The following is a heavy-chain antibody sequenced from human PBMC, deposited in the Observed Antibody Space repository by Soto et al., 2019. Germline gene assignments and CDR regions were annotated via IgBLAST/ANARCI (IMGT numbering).Heavy chain of an antibody. Sequence: SGPTLVNPTQTLTLTCTFSGFSLSTSGVGVGWIRQPPGKALEWLALIYWDDDKRYSPSLKSRLTITKDTSKNQVVLTMTNMDPVDTPTYYFALRIWDTARVNFDYWGQGTLVTVSS. CDR3: ALRIWDTARVNFDY. CDR2: IYWDDDK. CDR1: GFSLSTSGVG. J-gene: IGHJ4*01. V-gene: IGHV2-5*02. D-gene: IGHD5-18*01.